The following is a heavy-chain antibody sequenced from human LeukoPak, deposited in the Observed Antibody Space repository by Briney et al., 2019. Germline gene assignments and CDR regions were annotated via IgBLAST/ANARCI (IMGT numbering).Heavy chain of an antibody. CDR1: GGSISSHY. J-gene: IGHJ4*02. Sequence: PSETLSLTCTVSGGSISSHYWSWIRQPPGKGLEWMGYIYYSGSTNYNPSLKSRVTISVDTSKNQFSLKLSSVTAADTAVYYCARGGGSDFDYWGQGTLVTVSS. CDR3: ARGGGSDFDY. D-gene: IGHD2-15*01. CDR2: IYYSGST. V-gene: IGHV4-59*11.